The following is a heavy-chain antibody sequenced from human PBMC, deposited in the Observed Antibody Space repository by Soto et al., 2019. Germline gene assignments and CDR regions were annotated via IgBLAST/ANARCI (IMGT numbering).Heavy chain of an antibody. D-gene: IGHD5-12*01. V-gene: IGHV1-69*13. CDR2: IIPIFGTA. Sequence: SVKVSCKASGGTFSSYAISWVRQAPGQGLEWMGGIIPIFGTANYAQKFQGRVTITADESTSTAYMELSSLRSEDTAVYYCAREKVATADYYYYYGMDVWGQGTTVTVSS. CDR1: GGTFSSYA. CDR3: AREKVATADYYYYYGMDV. J-gene: IGHJ6*02.